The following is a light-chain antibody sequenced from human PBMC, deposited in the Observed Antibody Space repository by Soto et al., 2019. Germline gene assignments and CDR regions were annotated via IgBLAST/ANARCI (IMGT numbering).Light chain of an antibody. J-gene: IGKJ4*01. Sequence: EIVLTQSPGTLSLSPGERATLSCRASQSVSSSYLAWYQQKPGQAPRLLIYGASSRATGIPDRFSGSGSGKDFTLTISRLEPEDFAVYYCQQYGSSPLTFGAGTKVEIK. CDR1: QSVSSSY. V-gene: IGKV3-20*01. CDR3: QQYGSSPLT. CDR2: GAS.